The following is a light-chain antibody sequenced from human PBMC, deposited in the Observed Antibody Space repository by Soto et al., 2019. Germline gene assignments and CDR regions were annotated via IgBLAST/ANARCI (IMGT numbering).Light chain of an antibody. CDR3: AAWDDSLNVVV. J-gene: IGLJ3*02. CDR1: SSSIGKNG. Sequence: QSVLTQPPSVSEAPRQRVTISCSGSSSSIGKNGVNWYQQFPGKAPKLLIYYDDRLPSGVSDRFSGSKSGTSASLAISGLQSEDEADYYCAAWDDSLNVVVFGGGTKLTVL. V-gene: IGLV1-36*01. CDR2: YDD.